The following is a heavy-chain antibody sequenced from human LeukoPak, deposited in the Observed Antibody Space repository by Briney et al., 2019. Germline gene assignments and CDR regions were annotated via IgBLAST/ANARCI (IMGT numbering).Heavy chain of an antibody. D-gene: IGHD3-3*01. J-gene: IGHJ4*02. Sequence: NPSETLSLTRTVSGGSISSGSYYWNWIRQPAGKGLEWIGRIYISGSTNYNPSLKSRVTISVDTSKNQFSLKLSSVTAADTAVYYCARGRFLEWGGFDYWGQGTLVTVSS. V-gene: IGHV4-61*02. CDR2: IYISGST. CDR3: ARGRFLEWGGFDY. CDR1: GGSISSGSYY.